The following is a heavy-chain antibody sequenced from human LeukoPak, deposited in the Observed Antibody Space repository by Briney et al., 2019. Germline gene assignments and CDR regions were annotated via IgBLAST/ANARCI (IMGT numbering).Heavy chain of an antibody. CDR2: INPNRGAT. D-gene: IGHD3-9*01. V-gene: IGHV1-2*02. CDR1: GYSFTDYF. J-gene: IGHJ6*04. CDR3: ARGSNRWGYFDWPPTSDV. Sequence: ASVKVSCKASGYSFTDYFIHWVRQARGQGLEWMGWINPNRGATKYAQKFQGRVTMTRDTSISTAYMEITSLTSDDTAVYYCARGSNRWGYFDWPPTSDVWGKGTTVTISS.